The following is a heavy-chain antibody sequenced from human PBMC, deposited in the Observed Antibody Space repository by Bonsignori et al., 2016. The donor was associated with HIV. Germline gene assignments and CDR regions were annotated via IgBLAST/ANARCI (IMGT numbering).Heavy chain of an antibody. CDR2: VFWNDDR. CDR1: GFSLTTNGMG. Sequence: QITLKESGPTLVKPTETLTLTCSVSGFSLTTNGMGVGWIRQPPGKALEWLGLVFWNDDRRYSPSLKSRLSIIKETSKNQVILIMTNMDPVDTATYYCAHRSYNERDDAFQIWGQGTMVTVSS. D-gene: IGHD3-10*01. CDR3: AHRSYNERDDAFQI. J-gene: IGHJ3*02. V-gene: IGHV2-5*01.